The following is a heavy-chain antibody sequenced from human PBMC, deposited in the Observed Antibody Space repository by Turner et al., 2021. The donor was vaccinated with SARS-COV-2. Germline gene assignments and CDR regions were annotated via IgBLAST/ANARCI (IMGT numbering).Heavy chain of an antibody. CDR1: GFPFSRNS. CDR3: ARGRADTSSWYGWGAFDI. J-gene: IGHJ3*02. V-gene: IGHV3-33*08. CDR2: IWYDGSNK. Sequence: VQLVESGGGLVKPGGSLRLSCAASGFPFSRNSMNWVRQAPGKGLEWVAVIWYDGSNKYYADSVKGRFTISRDNSKNTLYLQMNSLRAEDTAVYYCARGRADTSSWYGWGAFDIWGQGTMVTISS. D-gene: IGHD6-13*01.